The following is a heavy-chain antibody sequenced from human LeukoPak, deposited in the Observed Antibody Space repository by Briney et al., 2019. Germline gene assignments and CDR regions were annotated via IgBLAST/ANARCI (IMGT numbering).Heavy chain of an antibody. J-gene: IGHJ5*02. D-gene: IGHD6-13*01. CDR2: TYYRSKWYN. CDR1: GDSVSSNSAA. V-gene: IGHV6-1*01. CDR3: ARLPPVGAAAGSRSWFDP. Sequence: SQTLSLTCAISGDSVSSNSAAWNWIRQSPSRGLEWLGRTYYRSKWYNDYAVSVKSRITINPDTSKNQFSLKLSSVTAADTAVYYCARLPPVGAAAGSRSWFDPWGQGTLVTVSS.